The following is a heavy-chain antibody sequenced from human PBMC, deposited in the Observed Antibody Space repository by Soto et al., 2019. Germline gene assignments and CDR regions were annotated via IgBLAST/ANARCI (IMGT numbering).Heavy chain of an antibody. CDR2: ISSSSSYI. Sequence: GGSLRLSCAASGFTFSSYSMNWVRQAPGKGLEWVSSISSSSSYIYYADSVKGRFTISRDNAKNSLYLQMNSLRAEDTAVYYCATLLTYSSDAFDIWGQGTMVTVSS. CDR1: GFTFSSYS. CDR3: ATLLTYSSDAFDI. V-gene: IGHV3-21*01. J-gene: IGHJ3*02. D-gene: IGHD6-13*01.